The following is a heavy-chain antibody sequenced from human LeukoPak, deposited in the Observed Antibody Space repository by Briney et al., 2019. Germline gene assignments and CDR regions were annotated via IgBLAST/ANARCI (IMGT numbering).Heavy chain of an antibody. Sequence: SETLSLTCTVSGGSFSSHYWSWIRQPPGKGLEWIGYIYYSGSINYNPSLKSRVTISVDTSKNQVSLKLTSVTAADTAVYYCARTVYDRDAFDIWGQGTMVTVSS. CDR2: IYYSGSI. J-gene: IGHJ3*02. CDR3: ARTVYDRDAFDI. D-gene: IGHD3-22*01. CDR1: GGSFSSHY. V-gene: IGHV4-59*11.